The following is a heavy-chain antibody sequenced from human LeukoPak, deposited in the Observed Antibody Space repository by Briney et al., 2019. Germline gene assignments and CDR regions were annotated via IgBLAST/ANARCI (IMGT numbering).Heavy chain of an antibody. Sequence: GASLKVSFKASVGTVISYAISWVRQAPGQGLEWMGGIIPIFGTANYAQKFQGRVTITADKSTSTAYMELSSLRSEDTAVYYCASYGDYPYYYYYMDVWGKGTTVTVSS. CDR1: VGTVISYA. D-gene: IGHD4-17*01. CDR2: IIPIFGTA. CDR3: ASYGDYPYYYYYMDV. J-gene: IGHJ6*03. V-gene: IGHV1-69*06.